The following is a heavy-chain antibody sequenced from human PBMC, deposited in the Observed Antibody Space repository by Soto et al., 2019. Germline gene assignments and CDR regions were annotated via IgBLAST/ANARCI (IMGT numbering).Heavy chain of an antibody. CDR2: IDPSDSYT. Sequence: GESLKISCKASGYNFTAFWIHWVRQMPGKGLEWLGKIDPSDSYTNYSPSFVGHVTISTDNSITTAYLQWSSLRASDTALYFCARVHKNWFDSWAQGTMVTVSS. CDR3: ARVHKNWFDS. J-gene: IGHJ5*01. CDR1: GYNFTAFW. V-gene: IGHV5-10-1*01.